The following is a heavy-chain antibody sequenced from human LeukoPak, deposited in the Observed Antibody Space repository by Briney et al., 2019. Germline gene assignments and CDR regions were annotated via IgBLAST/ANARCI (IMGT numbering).Heavy chain of an antibody. Sequence: PSETLSLTCTVSGVSISTYHWSWIRQPAGKGLEWIGRIHSSGSTNYYPSLKSRVTMSIDTSKNQFSLKVTSVTAADTAVYYCARDGLYSNGYSYFDFWGQGTLVTVPS. J-gene: IGHJ4*02. CDR1: GVSISTYH. CDR2: IHSSGST. D-gene: IGHD5-18*01. CDR3: ARDGLYSNGYSYFDF. V-gene: IGHV4-4*07.